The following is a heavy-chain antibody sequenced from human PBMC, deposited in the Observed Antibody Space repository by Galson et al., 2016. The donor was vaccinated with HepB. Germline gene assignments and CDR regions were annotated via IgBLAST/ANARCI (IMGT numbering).Heavy chain of an antibody. D-gene: IGHD2-15*01. Sequence: SLRLSCAASGFTFEDYTMFWVRQSPGKGLEWVSLINWDGTTVYFADSVEGRFTVSRDNSQSSLYLQMNSLKTEDTAFYFGAKGGSQVTFPYYFDYWGLGTLVAVSS. J-gene: IGHJ4*02. CDR1: GFTFEDYT. V-gene: IGHV3-43*01. CDR3: AKGGSQVTFPYYFDY. CDR2: INWDGTTV.